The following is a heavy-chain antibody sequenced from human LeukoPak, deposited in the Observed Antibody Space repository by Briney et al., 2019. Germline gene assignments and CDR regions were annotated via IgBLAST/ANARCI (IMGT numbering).Heavy chain of an antibody. CDR1: GYTLTDYY. Sequence: EASVTVSCTASGYTLTDYYLHWVRQAPGQGLKWMGXXXXXSXATHYAQSFQARVTMTRDTSIASSYMELTGLESDDTAVYYCAXGRRILGGPXNAXDFFDFWGQGSXXTVSS. CDR3: AXGRRILGGPXNAXDFFDF. D-gene: IGHD2/OR15-2a*01. CDR2: XXXXSXAT. V-gene: IGHV1-2*02. J-gene: IGHJ4*01.